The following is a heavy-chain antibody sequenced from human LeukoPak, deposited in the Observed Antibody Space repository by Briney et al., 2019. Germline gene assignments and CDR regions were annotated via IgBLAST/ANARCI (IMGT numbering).Heavy chain of an antibody. J-gene: IGHJ4*02. Sequence: SETLSLTCTVSGGSMSPYHWGWIRQPPGKGLEWTGYIYYSGSTNYNPSLNSRVTISVDTSKNQFSLRLSSVTAANTAIYYCARAVSGRFDYWGQGTLVTVSS. CDR2: IYYSGST. V-gene: IGHV4-59*08. CDR3: ARAVSGRFDY. CDR1: GGSMSPYH. D-gene: IGHD6-19*01.